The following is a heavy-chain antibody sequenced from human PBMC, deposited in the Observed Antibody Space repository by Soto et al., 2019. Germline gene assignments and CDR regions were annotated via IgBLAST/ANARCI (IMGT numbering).Heavy chain of an antibody. D-gene: IGHD6-13*01. CDR1: GGSISSSSYS. CDR2: IYYSGST. Sequence: QLQLQESGPGLVKPSETLSLTCTVSGGSISSSSYSWDWIRQPPGKGLEWIGSIYYSGSTYYNPSIKSRVTISVDTSRNQFSLRLSSVTAADTAVYYCARRIAAADSGAPYFDYWGQGTLVTVSS. CDR3: ARRIAAADSGAPYFDY. V-gene: IGHV4-39*01. J-gene: IGHJ4*02.